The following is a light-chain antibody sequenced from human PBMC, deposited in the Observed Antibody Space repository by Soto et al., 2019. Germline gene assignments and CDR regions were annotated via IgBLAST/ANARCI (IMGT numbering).Light chain of an antibody. V-gene: IGLV1-44*01. CDR2: TDN. J-gene: IGLJ3*02. Sequence: QSVLTQPPSASGTPGQRVTISCSGSSSNIGSNIVNWYQHLPGTAPKLLIKTDNPRPSGVPDRFSGSKSDTSASLAISGLQSEDEADYYCAEWDDSLNGWLFGGGTKLSVL. CDR3: AEWDDSLNGWL. CDR1: SSNIGSNI.